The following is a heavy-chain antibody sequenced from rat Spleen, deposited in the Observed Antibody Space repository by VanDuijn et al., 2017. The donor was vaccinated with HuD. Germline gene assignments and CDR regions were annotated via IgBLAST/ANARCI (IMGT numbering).Heavy chain of an antibody. Sequence: EVQLQESGPGLVKPSQSLSLTCSVTAYSITSSYRWNWIRKFPGNKLEWMGYINNAGSTNYNPSLKSRISITLDTSKNQFFLQLNSVTNGDTATYYCARGAGYVLDAWGQGASVTVSS. CDR3: ARGAGYVLDA. D-gene: IGHD1-4*01. J-gene: IGHJ4*01. V-gene: IGHV3-3*01. CDR1: AYSITSSYR. CDR2: INNAGST.